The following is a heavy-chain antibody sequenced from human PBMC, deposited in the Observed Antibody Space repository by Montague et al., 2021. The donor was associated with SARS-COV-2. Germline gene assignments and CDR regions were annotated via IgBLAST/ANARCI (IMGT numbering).Heavy chain of an antibody. V-gene: IGHV3-9*01. CDR3: AKEVGESPSFDY. D-gene: IGHD2-15*01. CDR1: GFTFDDYA. J-gene: IGHJ4*02. CDR2: ISWNSGST. Sequence: SLRLSCAAFGFTFDDYAMHWVRQAPGKGLEWVSGISWNSGSTGYADSVKGRFTISRDNAKNSLYLQMNSLRAEDTALYYCAKEVGESPSFDYWGQGTLVTVSS.